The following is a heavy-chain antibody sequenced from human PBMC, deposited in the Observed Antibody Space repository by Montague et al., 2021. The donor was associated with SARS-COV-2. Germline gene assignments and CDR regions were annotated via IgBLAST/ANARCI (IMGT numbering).Heavy chain of an antibody. CDR2: IYNSGST. CDR3: AGATGSGSFAS. J-gene: IGHJ4*02. D-gene: IGHD3-10*01. V-gene: IGHV4-4*07. CDR1: GGSITSYY. Sequence: SETLSLTCTVSGGSITSYYWSWIRQPPRKGLECIGFIYNSGSTHXNPSLKSRVTMSVDTSRKQFSLKLNSVTAADTAVYYCAGATGSGSFASWGQGTLVTVSS.